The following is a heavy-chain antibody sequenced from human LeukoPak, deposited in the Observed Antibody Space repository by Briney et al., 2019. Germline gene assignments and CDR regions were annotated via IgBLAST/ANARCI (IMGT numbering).Heavy chain of an antibody. CDR3: ARQGSGWFFDY. Sequence: SETLSLTCTVSGGSISSYYWSWIRQPPGKGLEWIGYIYYSGSTNYNPSLKSRVTISVDTSKNQFSLKLSSVTPADTAVYYCARQGSGWFFDYWGQGTLVTVSS. D-gene: IGHD6-19*01. V-gene: IGHV4-59*08. J-gene: IGHJ4*02. CDR2: IYYSGST. CDR1: GGSISSYY.